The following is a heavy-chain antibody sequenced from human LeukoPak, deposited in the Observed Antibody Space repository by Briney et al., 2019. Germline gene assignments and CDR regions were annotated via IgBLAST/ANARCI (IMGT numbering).Heavy chain of an antibody. J-gene: IGHJ4*02. CDR2: IIPIFGTA. Sequence: ASVKVSCKASGGTFSSYAISWVRQAPGQGLEWMGGIIPIFGTANYAQKFQGRVTITADESTSTAYMELSSLRSEDTAVYYCASYDATGYYFDYWGQGTLVTVSS. V-gene: IGHV1-69*13. CDR3: ASYDATGYYFDY. CDR1: GGTFSSYA. D-gene: IGHD3-22*01.